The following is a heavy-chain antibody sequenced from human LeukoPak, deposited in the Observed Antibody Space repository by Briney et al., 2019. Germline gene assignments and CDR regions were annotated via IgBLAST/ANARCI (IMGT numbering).Heavy chain of an antibody. Sequence: GGSLRLSCAASGFMFSTYEMNWVRQAPGKGLEWVAVISYDGSNKYYADSVKGRFTISRDDSKNTLYLQMNSLRAEDTAVYYCANIAVAGTDFDYWGQGTLVTVSS. J-gene: IGHJ4*02. V-gene: IGHV3-30*04. CDR1: GFMFSTYE. D-gene: IGHD6-19*01. CDR3: ANIAVAGTDFDY. CDR2: ISYDGSNK.